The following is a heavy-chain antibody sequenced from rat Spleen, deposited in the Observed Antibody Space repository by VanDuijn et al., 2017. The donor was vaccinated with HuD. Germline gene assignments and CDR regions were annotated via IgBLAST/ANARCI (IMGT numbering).Heavy chain of an antibody. Sequence: EVQLQESGPGLVKPSQSLSLTCSVTSYSITSNYWGWIRKFPGNKMEWMGYISYSGSTSYNPSHKSRISITRDTSKNQFFLQFNSVTTEKTATYYCARCDGTGYVMDAWGQGASVTVSS. V-gene: IGHV3-1*01. CDR1: SYSITSNY. CDR3: ARCDGTGYVMDA. D-gene: IGHD1-1*01. J-gene: IGHJ4*01. CDR2: ISYSGST.